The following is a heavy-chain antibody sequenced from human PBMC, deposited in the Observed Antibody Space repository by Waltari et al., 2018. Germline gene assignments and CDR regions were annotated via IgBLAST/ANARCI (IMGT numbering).Heavy chain of an antibody. CDR1: GFTVSSNY. CDR2: IYSGGST. V-gene: IGHV3-53*01. CDR3: AREVNVGLRGAFDI. Sequence: EVQLVESGGGLIQPGGSLRLSCAASGFTVSSNYMSWVRQAPGKGLGWVSVIYSGGSTYYADSVKGRFTISRDNSKNTLYLQMNSLRAEDTAVYYCAREVNVGLRGAFDIWGQGTMVTVSS. D-gene: IGHD3-10*01. J-gene: IGHJ3*02.